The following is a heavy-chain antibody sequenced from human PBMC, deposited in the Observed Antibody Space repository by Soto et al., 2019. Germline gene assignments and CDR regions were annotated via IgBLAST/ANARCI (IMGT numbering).Heavy chain of an antibody. CDR1: GGTFSSYA. CDR2: IIPIFGTA. V-gene: IGHV1-69*13. CDR3: ARGLQPVGDYDAIYYYYGMDV. J-gene: IGHJ6*02. Sequence: SVKVSCKASGGTFSSYAISWVRQAPGQGLEWMGGIIPIFGTANYAQKVQGRVTITADESTSTAYMERSSLRSEDTAVYYCARGLQPVGDYDAIYYYYGMDVWGQGTTVTVSS. D-gene: IGHD4-17*01.